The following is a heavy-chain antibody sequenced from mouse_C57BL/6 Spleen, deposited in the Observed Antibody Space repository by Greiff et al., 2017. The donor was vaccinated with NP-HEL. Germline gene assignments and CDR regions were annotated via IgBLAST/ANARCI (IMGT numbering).Heavy chain of an antibody. V-gene: IGHV5-6*01. CDR1: GFTFSSYG. CDR2: ISSGGSYT. CDR3: ARHDDGNDYFDY. J-gene: IGHJ2*01. Sequence: EVMLVESGGDLVKPGGSLKLSCAASGFTFSSYGMSWVRQTPDKRLEWVATISSGGSYTYYPDSVKGRFTISRDNAKNTLYLQMSSLKSEDTAMYYCARHDDGNDYFDYWGKGTTLTVSS. D-gene: IGHD2-1*01.